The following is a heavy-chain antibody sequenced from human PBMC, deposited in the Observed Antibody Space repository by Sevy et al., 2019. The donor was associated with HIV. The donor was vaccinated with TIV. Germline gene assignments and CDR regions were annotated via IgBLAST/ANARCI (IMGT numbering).Heavy chain of an antibody. CDR2: VGPAGDP. J-gene: IGHJ6*02. D-gene: IGHD5-12*01. CDR1: GFTFSSYD. Sequence: GGSLSLSCVASGFTFSSYDMNWVRQVPGKGLEWVSGVGPAGDPFYQASVKGRFTITREHAKNSFYLQMNSRRAGDTAVYYCARSGGYSDYGMDVWGQGTTVTVSS. V-gene: IGHV3-13*05. CDR3: ARSGGYSDYGMDV.